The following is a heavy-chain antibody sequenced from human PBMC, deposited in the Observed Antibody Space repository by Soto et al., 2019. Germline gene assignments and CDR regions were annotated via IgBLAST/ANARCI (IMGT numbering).Heavy chain of an antibody. CDR1: GVSVSSGDYY. D-gene: IGHD3-9*01. Sequence: SETLSLTCTVSGVSVSSGDYYWSWIRQPPGKGLEWIGYIYYTGRTYYNPSLKSRVIISVDTSKNQFSLKLSSVTAAEKVVYYCARAHYDILTGYPTHAFDIWGQGTMVTVSS. V-gene: IGHV4-30-4*01. J-gene: IGHJ3*02. CDR2: IYYTGRT. CDR3: ARAHYDILTGYPTHAFDI.